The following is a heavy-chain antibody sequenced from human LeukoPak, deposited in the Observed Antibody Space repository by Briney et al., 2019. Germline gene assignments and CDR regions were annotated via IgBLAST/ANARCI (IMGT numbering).Heavy chain of an antibody. D-gene: IGHD6-19*01. CDR3: ARGLAVAGPIYGMDV. Sequence: SEGLSLTCTVSGGSISSYYWSWIRQPPGKGLEWVGHIFCSGSTNYNPSLKGRVTISVDTSKNQFSLKLSSVTAADTAVYYCARGLAVAGPIYGMDVWGQGTTVTVSS. CDR1: GGSISSYY. CDR2: IFCSGST. J-gene: IGHJ6*02. V-gene: IGHV4-59*01.